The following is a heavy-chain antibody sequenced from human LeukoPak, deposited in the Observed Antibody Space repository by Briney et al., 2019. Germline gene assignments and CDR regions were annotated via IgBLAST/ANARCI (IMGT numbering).Heavy chain of an antibody. CDR1: GFTFSSYA. V-gene: IGHV3-64*01. CDR3: ARGKLRLRSPYYYFGMDV. D-gene: IGHD1-14*01. Sequence: GGSLRLSCAASGFTFSSYAMHWVRQAPGKGLEYVSAISSNGGSTYYANSVKGRFTISRGNSKNTLYLQMGSLRAEDMAVYYCARGKLRLRSPYYYFGMDVWGQGTTVTVSS. J-gene: IGHJ6*01. CDR2: ISSNGGST.